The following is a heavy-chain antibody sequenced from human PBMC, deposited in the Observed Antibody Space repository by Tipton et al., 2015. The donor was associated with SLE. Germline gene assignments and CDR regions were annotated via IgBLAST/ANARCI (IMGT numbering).Heavy chain of an antibody. J-gene: IGHJ3*02. Sequence: TLSLTCTVSGGSINNNDFYWGWIRQPPGKGLEWIGYIYYSGSTNYNPSLKSRVTISVDTPKNQFSLKLSSVTAAGTAVYYCARYDYGDPLGAFDIWGQGTMVTVSS. CDR3: ARYDYGDPLGAFDI. D-gene: IGHD4-17*01. CDR1: GGSINNNDFY. CDR2: IYYSGST. V-gene: IGHV4-61*05.